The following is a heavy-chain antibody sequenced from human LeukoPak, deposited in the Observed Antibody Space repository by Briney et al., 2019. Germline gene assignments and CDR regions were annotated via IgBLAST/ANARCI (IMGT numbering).Heavy chain of an antibody. J-gene: IGHJ4*02. D-gene: IGHD2-15*01. CDR1: GFTFDNYA. Sequence: GGSLRLSCAASGFTFDNYAMTWVRQAPGRGLEWVSTISNTGGSTYYVDSVKGRFTISRDNSKNTLYLQMNSLRAEDTAVYYCAKDQYCSGESCPHQRGSHYWGQGTLVTVSS. V-gene: IGHV3-23*01. CDR3: AKDQYCSGESCPHQRGSHY. CDR2: ISNTGGST.